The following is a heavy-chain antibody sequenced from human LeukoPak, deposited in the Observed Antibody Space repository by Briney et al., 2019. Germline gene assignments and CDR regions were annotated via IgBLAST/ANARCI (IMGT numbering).Heavy chain of an antibody. D-gene: IGHD1-1*01. CDR1: GGTFSSSA. CDR2: IIPVFGSV. Sequence: GASVKVSCKASGGTFSSSAINWVRQAPGQGLEWMGKIIPVFGSVISAQKFEGRVTTTADQSTSTAYMELNSLTSEDTAVYYCAREEWNEMAFDIWGQGTMVTVSS. J-gene: IGHJ3*02. CDR3: AREEWNEMAFDI. V-gene: IGHV1-69*13.